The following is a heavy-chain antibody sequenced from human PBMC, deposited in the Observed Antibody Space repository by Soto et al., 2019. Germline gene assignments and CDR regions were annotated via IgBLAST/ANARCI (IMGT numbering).Heavy chain of an antibody. CDR2: ISFDGSNE. CDR1: GFNFSYYV. J-gene: IGHJ6*02. V-gene: IGHV3-30-3*01. CDR3: VREGYYDSRGYPYGIDV. Sequence: GGSLRLSCAASGFNFSYYVVHWVRQAPGRGLEWMAFISFDGSNEYYADFVKGRFTISRDNSRNMVYLQVNSLRRDDTAVYFCVREGYYDSRGYPYGIDVWGQGTTVTVSS. D-gene: IGHD3-22*01.